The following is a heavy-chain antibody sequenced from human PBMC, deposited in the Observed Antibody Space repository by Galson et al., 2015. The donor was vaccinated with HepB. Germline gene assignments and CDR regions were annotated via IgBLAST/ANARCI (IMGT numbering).Heavy chain of an antibody. D-gene: IGHD5-12*01. CDR3: ATGLKFIVATITGGGFDY. Sequence: SVKVSCKVSGYTLTELSMHWVRQAPGKGLEWMGGFDPEDGETIYAQKFQGRVTMTGDTSTDTAYMELSSLRSEDTAVYYCATGLKFIVATITGGGFDYCGQGTLVTVSS. CDR1: GYTLTELS. V-gene: IGHV1-24*01. J-gene: IGHJ4*02. CDR2: FDPEDGET.